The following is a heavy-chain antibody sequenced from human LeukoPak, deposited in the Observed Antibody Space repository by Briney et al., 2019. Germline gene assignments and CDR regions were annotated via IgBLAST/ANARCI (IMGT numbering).Heavy chain of an antibody. CDR2: INHSGST. D-gene: IGHD5-24*01. V-gene: IGHV4-34*01. CDR3: ARVRQRWLQYFDY. CDR1: GGSSSGYY. J-gene: IGHJ4*02. Sequence: SETLSLTCAVYGGSSSGYYWSWIRQPPGKGLEWIGEINHSGSTNYNPSLKSRVTISVDTSKNQFSLKLSSVTAADTAVYYCARVRQRWLQYFDYWGQGTLVTVSS.